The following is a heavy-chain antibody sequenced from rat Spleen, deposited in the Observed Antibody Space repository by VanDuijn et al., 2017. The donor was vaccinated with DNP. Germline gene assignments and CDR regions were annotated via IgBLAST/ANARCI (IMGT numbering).Heavy chain of an antibody. CDR2: ISYDGGRT. CDR3: AKDRTGGFAMDA. Sequence: EVQLVETGGGLVQPGRSLKLSCTASGFTFSDYYMAWVRQAPKKGLEWVASISYDGGRTYYRDSVKGRFTVSRDNAENTVCLQMNSLRSEDTATYDCAKDRTGGFAMDAWGQGTSVTVSS. CDR1: GFTFSDYY. V-gene: IGHV5-20*01. D-gene: IGHD4-1*01. J-gene: IGHJ4*01.